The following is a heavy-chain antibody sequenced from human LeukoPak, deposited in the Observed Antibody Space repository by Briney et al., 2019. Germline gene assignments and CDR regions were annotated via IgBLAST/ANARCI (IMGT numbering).Heavy chain of an antibody. CDR2: ISGSGGST. CDR1: GFTFGSYA. V-gene: IGHV3-23*01. Sequence: GGSLRLSCAASGFTFGSYAMSWVRQAPGKGLEWVSAISGSGGSTYYADSVKGRFTISRDNSKNTLYLQMNSLRAEDTAVYYCAKGCSGGSCYSLYFQHWGQGTLVTVSS. D-gene: IGHD2-15*01. CDR3: AKGCSGGSCYSLYFQH. J-gene: IGHJ1*01.